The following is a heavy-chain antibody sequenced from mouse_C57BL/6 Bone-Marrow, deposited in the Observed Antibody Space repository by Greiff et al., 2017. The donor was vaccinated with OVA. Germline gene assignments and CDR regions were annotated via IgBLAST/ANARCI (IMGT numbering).Heavy chain of an antibody. J-gene: IGHJ1*03. Sequence: VQLQQSGAELVRPGASVKLSCKASGYTFTDYSINWVKQRPGQGLEWIARIYPGSGNTYYNEKFKGKATLTAEKSSSTAYMQLSSLTSEDSAVYFCAIYGSSPYWYFDVWGTGTTVTVSS. CDR2: IYPGSGNT. D-gene: IGHD1-1*01. V-gene: IGHV1-76*01. CDR3: AIYGSSPYWYFDV. CDR1: GYTFTDYS.